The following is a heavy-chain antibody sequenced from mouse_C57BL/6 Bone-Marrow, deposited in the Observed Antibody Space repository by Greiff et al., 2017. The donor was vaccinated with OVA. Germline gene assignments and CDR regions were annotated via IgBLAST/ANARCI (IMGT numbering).Heavy chain of an antibody. D-gene: IGHD1-1*01. V-gene: IGHV5-9*01. Sequence: EVNVVESGGGLVKPGGSLKLSCAASGFTFSSYTMSWVRQTPEKRLEWVATISGGGGNTYYPDSVKGRFTISRDNAKNTLYLQMSSLRSEDTALYYCARHEGYGKIYYAMDYWGQGTSVTVSS. CDR1: GFTFSSYT. CDR2: ISGGGGNT. CDR3: ARHEGYGKIYYAMDY. J-gene: IGHJ4*01.